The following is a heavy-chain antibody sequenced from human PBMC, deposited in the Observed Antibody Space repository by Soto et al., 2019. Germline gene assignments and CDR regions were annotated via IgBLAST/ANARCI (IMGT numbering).Heavy chain of an antibody. Sequence: QVQLQESGPGLVKPSGTLSLTCAVSGGSISSDDWWTWVRQTPGKGLEWIGEIYHSGTTNYNPCLMSRVTIAVDKAKSQFSLRLDSVTAADTAVYYCARSDCYGVCRGKWLDPWGQGILVTVSS. V-gene: IGHV4-4*02. D-gene: IGHD2-21*02. J-gene: IGHJ5*02. CDR2: IYHSGTT. CDR1: GGSISSDDW. CDR3: ARSDCYGVCRGKWLDP.